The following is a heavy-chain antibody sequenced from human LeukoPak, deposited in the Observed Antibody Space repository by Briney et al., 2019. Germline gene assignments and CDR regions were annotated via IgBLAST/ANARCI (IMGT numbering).Heavy chain of an antibody. CDR2: IKQDGSEK. D-gene: IGHD2-15*01. CDR1: GFTFSSYS. Sequence: GGSLRLSCAASGFTFSSYSMNWVRQAPGKGLEWVANIKQDGSEKYYVDSVKGRFTISRDNAKNSLYLQMNSLRAEDTAVYYCARDRYCSGGSCYQGVFDYWGQGTLVTVSS. J-gene: IGHJ4*02. V-gene: IGHV3-7*01. CDR3: ARDRYCSGGSCYQGVFDY.